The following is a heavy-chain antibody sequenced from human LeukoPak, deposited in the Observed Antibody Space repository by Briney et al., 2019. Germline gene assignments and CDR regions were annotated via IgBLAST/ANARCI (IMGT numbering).Heavy chain of an antibody. CDR2: INSDGSST. J-gene: IGHJ4*02. CDR1: GFTFSSYW. D-gene: IGHD4-17*01. Sequence: PGGSLRLSCAASGFTFSSYWMHWVRQAPGKGLMWVSRINSDGSSTSYADSVKGRFTISRDNAKNTLYLQMNSLRAEDTAVYYCARDTDTVTTILDYWGQGTLVTVSS. V-gene: IGHV3-74*01. CDR3: ARDTDTVTTILDY.